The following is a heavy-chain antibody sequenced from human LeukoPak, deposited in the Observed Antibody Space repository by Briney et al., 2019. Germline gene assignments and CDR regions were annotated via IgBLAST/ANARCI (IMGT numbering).Heavy chain of an antibody. J-gene: IGHJ4*02. Sequence: PGGSLRLSCAASGFTFSSYGMHWVRQAPGKGLEWVAFIRYDGSNKYYADSVKGRFTISRDNSKNTLYLQMNSLRAEDTAVYYCARAVVAYWDPLGGFDYWGQGTLVTVSS. D-gene: IGHD2-15*01. V-gene: IGHV3-30*02. CDR2: IRYDGSNK. CDR3: ARAVVAYWDPLGGFDY. CDR1: GFTFSSYG.